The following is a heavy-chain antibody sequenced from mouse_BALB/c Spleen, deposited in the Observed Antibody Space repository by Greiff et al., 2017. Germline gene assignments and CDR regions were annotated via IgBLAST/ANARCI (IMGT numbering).Heavy chain of an antibody. CDR3: ARVDLAHYYAMDY. CDR1: GYNFTSYW. CDR2: IYPGSGST. V-gene: IGHV1-55*01. J-gene: IGHJ4*01. Sequence: QFQLQQPGAELVKPGTSVKLSCKASGYNFTSYWINWVKLRPGQGLEWIGDIYPGSGSTNYNEKFKSKATLTVDTSSSTAYMQLSSLASEDSALYYCARVDLAHYYAMDYWGQGTSVTVSS. D-gene: IGHD3-1*01.